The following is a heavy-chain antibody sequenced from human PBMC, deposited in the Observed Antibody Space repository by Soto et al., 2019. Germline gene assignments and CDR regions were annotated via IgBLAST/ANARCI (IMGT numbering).Heavy chain of an antibody. Sequence: PSETLSLTCTVSGGSISSNSYYWGWIRQPPGKGLEWIGSIYYSGSTYYNPSLMSRVTISVDTSKNQFSLKLSSVTAADTAVYYCARHTFYYDSRYFDYWGQGTLVTVSS. CDR1: GGSISSNSYY. CDR2: IYYSGST. CDR3: ARHTFYYDSRYFDY. V-gene: IGHV4-39*01. J-gene: IGHJ4*02. D-gene: IGHD3-22*01.